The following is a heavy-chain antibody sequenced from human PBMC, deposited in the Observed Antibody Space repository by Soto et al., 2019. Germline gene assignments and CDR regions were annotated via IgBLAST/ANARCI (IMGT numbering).Heavy chain of an antibody. CDR3: AKTGQGSSYGYYFDS. CDR2: ISGSGGST. V-gene: IGHV3-23*01. Sequence: GGSLRLSCAASGFTFSSYGMSWVRQAPGEGLEWVSGISGSGGSTYYADSVKGRFTISRDNSKNTLYLQMYSLRAEDTAVYYCAKTGQGSSYGYYFDSWGQGTMVTVYS. D-gene: IGHD5-18*01. J-gene: IGHJ4*02. CDR1: GFTFSSYG.